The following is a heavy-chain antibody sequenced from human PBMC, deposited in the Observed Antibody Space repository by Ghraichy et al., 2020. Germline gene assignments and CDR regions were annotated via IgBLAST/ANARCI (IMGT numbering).Heavy chain of an antibody. D-gene: IGHD4-23*01. CDR2: ITSTSSTK. CDR1: GFTFSSYR. J-gene: IGHJ6*02. CDR3: ARGSTVVRFFYNDGMDV. Sequence: GGSLRLSCVGSGFTFSSYRLNWVRQSPGKGLEWVSYITSTSSTKFYADSVKGRFTISRDNAQNSLYLQMNGLRDDDTAVYYCARGSTVVRFFYNDGMDVWVQGSTVTLS. V-gene: IGHV3-48*02.